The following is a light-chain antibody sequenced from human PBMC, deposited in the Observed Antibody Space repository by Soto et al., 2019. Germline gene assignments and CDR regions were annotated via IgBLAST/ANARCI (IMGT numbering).Light chain of an antibody. J-gene: IGKJ1*01. CDR2: DVS. CDR1: QSIGDS. Sequence: DIQMTQSPSTLSASAGDRVTITCRASQSIGDSLAWYQQKPGKAPYLLISDVSSLERGVPSRFSGSGSGTEFTLTISSMQPDDFAAFYCQQYNDYSRTFGQGTKVEIK. V-gene: IGKV1-5*01. CDR3: QQYNDYSRT.